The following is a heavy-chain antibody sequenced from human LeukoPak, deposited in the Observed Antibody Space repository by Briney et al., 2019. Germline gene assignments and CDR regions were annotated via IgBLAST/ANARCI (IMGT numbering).Heavy chain of an antibody. Sequence: PSEILSLTCTVSGGSISSGGYYWSWIRQHPGKGLEWIGYIYYSGSTYYNPSLKSRVTISVDTSKNQFSLKLSSVTAADTAVYYCASSGSESWSIVGAHNPFDIWGQGTMVTVSS. CDR3: ASSGSESWSIVGAHNPFDI. CDR1: GGSISSGGYY. CDR2: IYYSGST. V-gene: IGHV4-31*03. J-gene: IGHJ3*02. D-gene: IGHD1-26*01.